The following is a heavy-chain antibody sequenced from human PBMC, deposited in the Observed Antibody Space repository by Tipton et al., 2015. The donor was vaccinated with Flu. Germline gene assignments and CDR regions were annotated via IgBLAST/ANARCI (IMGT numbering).Heavy chain of an antibody. CDR2: IKQDGSET. V-gene: IGHV3-7*01. D-gene: IGHD6-25*01. Sequence: SLRLSCAGSGFTFSTFWMNWVRQAPGKGLEWVATIKQDGSETYYVDSVKGRFTISRDNAKNSLYLQMNNLRAEDTAVYFCVGGSGRLSDHWGQGTLATVSS. J-gene: IGHJ4*02. CDR3: VGGSGRLSDH. CDR1: GFTFSTFW.